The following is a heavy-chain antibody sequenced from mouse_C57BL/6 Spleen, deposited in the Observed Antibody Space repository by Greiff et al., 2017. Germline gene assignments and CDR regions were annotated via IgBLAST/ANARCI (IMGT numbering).Heavy chain of an antibody. Sequence: QVQLQQSGPELVKPGASVKISCKASGYAFSSSWMNWVKQRPGKGLEWIGRIYPGDGDTNYNGKFKGKATLTADKSSSTAYMQLSSLTSEDSAVYFCARAYYYGSSYLCYFDYWGQGTTLTVSS. CDR2: IYPGDGDT. CDR1: GYAFSSSW. D-gene: IGHD1-1*01. V-gene: IGHV1-82*01. CDR3: ARAYYYGSSYLCYFDY. J-gene: IGHJ2*01.